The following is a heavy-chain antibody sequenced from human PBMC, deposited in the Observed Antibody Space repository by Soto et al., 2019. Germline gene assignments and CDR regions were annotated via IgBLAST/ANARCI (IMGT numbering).Heavy chain of an antibody. CDR3: ARAVAGTYYYGMDG. D-gene: IGHD6-19*01. CDR2: INPNSGGT. Sequence: QVQLVQSGAEVKKPGASVKVSCKASGYTFTGYYMHWVRQAPGQGLEWMGWINPNSGGTNYAQNFQGWVTMTRDTSISTAYMELSMLRSDDTAVYYCARAVAGTYYYGMDGWGQGTTVTVSS. J-gene: IGHJ6*02. V-gene: IGHV1-2*04. CDR1: GYTFTGYY.